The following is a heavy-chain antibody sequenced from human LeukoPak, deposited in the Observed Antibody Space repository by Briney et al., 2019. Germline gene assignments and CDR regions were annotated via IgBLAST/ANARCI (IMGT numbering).Heavy chain of an antibody. J-gene: IGHJ4*02. V-gene: IGHV4-39*02. CDR1: GGSIRSGSHY. CDR2: IYYSGST. D-gene: IGHD3-22*01. Sequence: PSEALSLTCTVSGGSIRSGSHYWAWIRQPPGKGLEWIGSIYYSGSTYYNPSLENRVTISIDTSKNHFSLKLSSLSAADTSVYYCAKRDDSGGNMVDLWGQGTLVTVS. CDR3: AKRDDSGGNMVDL.